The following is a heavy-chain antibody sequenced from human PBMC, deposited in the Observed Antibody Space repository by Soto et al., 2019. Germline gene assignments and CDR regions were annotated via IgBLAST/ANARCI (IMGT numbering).Heavy chain of an antibody. V-gene: IGHV3-21*02. Sequence: EVQLVESGGGLVRPGGSLRLSCAASGFTFSPYSMNWFRQAPGKGLEWVSSISGTSSHIYYADSVKGRFTISRDNAKNSLYLQMNSLRAEDTAVYYCARRPLDAVMKYFDYWGQGTLVTVSS. J-gene: IGHJ4*02. D-gene: IGHD2-21*01. CDR1: GFTFSPYS. CDR2: ISGTSSHI. CDR3: ARRPLDAVMKYFDY.